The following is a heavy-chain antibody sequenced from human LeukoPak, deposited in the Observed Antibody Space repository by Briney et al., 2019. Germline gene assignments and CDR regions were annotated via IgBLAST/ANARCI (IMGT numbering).Heavy chain of an antibody. J-gene: IGHJ3*02. CDR1: GASIRSGDYY. Sequence: SETLSLACTVSGASIRSGDYYWSWIRQPPGKGLEWIGYIYDSGSTYYNPSLKGRITISVDTSENRFSLKLSSVTATDTAVYYCARDCSGGSCYGAFDIWGQGTMVTVSS. CDR2: IYDSGST. V-gene: IGHV4-30-4*01. CDR3: ARDCSGGSCYGAFDI. D-gene: IGHD2-15*01.